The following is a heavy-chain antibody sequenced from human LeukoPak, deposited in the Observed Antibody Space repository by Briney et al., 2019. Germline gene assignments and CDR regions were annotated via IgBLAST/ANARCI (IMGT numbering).Heavy chain of an antibody. CDR3: AKEVSGSDDGDY. D-gene: IGHD1-26*01. V-gene: IGHV4-61*02. CDR1: GGSISSGSYY. J-gene: IGHJ4*02. Sequence: PSETLSLTCTVSGGSISSGSYYWSWIRQPAGKGLEWIGRIYTSGSTNYNPSLKSRVTISVDTSKNQFSLKLSSVTAADTAVYYCAKEVSGSDDGDYWGQGTLVTVSS. CDR2: IYTSGST.